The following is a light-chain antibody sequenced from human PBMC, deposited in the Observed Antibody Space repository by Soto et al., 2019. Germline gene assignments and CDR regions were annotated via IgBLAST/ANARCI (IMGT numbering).Light chain of an antibody. V-gene: IGKV3-20*01. CDR2: GAS. CDR1: QSVSSSY. J-gene: IGKJ4*01. Sequence: EIVLTQSPGTLSLSPGERATLSCRASQSVSSSYLAWYQQKPGQAPRLLIYGASSRATGIPDRFSGSGSGTDFTLTISRLEPEDFAVYYCQQYGSSTGLTFGVGTKVDIK. CDR3: QQYGSSTGLT.